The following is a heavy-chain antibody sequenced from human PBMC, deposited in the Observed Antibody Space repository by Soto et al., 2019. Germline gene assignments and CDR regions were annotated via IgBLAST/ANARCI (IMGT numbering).Heavy chain of an antibody. CDR1: EFTFSNYA. V-gene: IGHV3-23*01. CDR2: ISYGGGTT. Sequence: PGGSLRLSCAASEFTFSNYAMSWVRQAPGKGLEWVSAISYGGGTTYYADSVKGRFTISRDNSKNTLYLQMNSLRAEDSAVYYCVTAVRTRLDNWGPGTLVTVS. J-gene: IGHJ4*02. CDR3: VTAVRTRLDN. D-gene: IGHD3-10*01.